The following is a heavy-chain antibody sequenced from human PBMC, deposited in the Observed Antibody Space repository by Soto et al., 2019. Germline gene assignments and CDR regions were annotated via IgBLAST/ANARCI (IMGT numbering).Heavy chain of an antibody. J-gene: IGHJ4*02. CDR2: ITDSGGST. D-gene: IGHD6-19*01. CDR1: GFTFYNFA. CDR3: AKDATRTSGWYHFDF. Sequence: PGGSLRLSCAASGFTFYNFALGWVRPDSGKGLERVSAITDSGGSTYYADSVKGRFTISRDNSKNTLYLQMNSLRAEDTAVYYCAKDATRTSGWYHFDFWGQGSLVTISS. V-gene: IGHV3-23*01.